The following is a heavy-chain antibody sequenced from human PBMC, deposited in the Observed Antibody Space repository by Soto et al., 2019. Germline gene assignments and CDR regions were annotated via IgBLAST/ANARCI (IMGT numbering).Heavy chain of an antibody. CDR3: ARGSGPMIEWH. D-gene: IGHD3-22*01. J-gene: IGHJ4*02. Sequence: QVQLVQSGAEEKKPGASVKVSCKASGYTFTSSAMHWVRQAPGQRLEWMGWINAGNGNTKYSQKFQGRVTITRDTSASTAYMELSSLRSEDTAVYYCARGSGPMIEWHWGQGTLVTVSS. CDR1: GYTFTSSA. CDR2: INAGNGNT. V-gene: IGHV1-3*05.